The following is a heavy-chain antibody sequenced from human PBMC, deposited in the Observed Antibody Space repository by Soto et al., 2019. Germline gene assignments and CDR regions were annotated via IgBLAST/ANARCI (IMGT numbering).Heavy chain of an antibody. Sequence: PSETLSLTCAVSGASISSGHWWSWVRQPPGKGLEWIAEIYHSGTTNYNPSLKSRVTISVDKSKNQLSLKLSSVTAADTAVYYCASPKSGGSYGSISDYWGKGTLVPVSS. CDR2: IYHSGTT. CDR3: ASPKSGGSYGSISDY. D-gene: IGHD3-3*02. V-gene: IGHV4-4*02. J-gene: IGHJ4*02. CDR1: GASISSGHW.